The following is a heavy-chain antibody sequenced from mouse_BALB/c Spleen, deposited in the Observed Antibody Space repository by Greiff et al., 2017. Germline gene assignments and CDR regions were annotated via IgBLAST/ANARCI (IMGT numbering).Heavy chain of an antibody. Sequence: VQLKQSGAELVKPGASVKLSCTASGFNIKDTYMHWVKQRPEQGLEWIGRIDPANGNTKYDPKFQGKATITADTSSNTAYLQLSSLTSEDTAVYNGASYYYGSSRYFEVWGEGTTVTVSS. CDR1: GFNIKDTY. D-gene: IGHD1-1*01. V-gene: IGHV14-3*02. CDR3: ASYYYGSSRYFEV. J-gene: IGHJ1*01. CDR2: IDPANGNT.